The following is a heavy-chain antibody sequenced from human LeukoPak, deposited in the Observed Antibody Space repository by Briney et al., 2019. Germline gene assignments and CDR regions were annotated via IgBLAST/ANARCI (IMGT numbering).Heavy chain of an antibody. V-gene: IGHV4-34*01. CDR1: GGSFSGYY. J-gene: IGHJ4*02. CDR3: ARVLRIAAAGRRHYFDY. D-gene: IGHD6-13*01. Sequence: SETLSLTCAVHGGSFSGYYWSWIRQPPGKGLEWIGEINHSGSTNYNPSLKSRVTISVDTSKNQFSLKLSSVTAADTAVYYCARVLRIAAAGRRHYFDYWGQGTLVTVSS. CDR2: INHSGST.